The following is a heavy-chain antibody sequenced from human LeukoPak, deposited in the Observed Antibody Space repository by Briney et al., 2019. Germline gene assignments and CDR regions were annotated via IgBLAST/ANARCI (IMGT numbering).Heavy chain of an antibody. J-gene: IGHJ4*02. Sequence: GGSLRLSCAASGFTFSDYAMHRVRQAPGKGLEWVALISYDGSNKYYADSVKGRFTISRDNFKNTLYLQINSVRAEDTAVYYCARATYYDYWSGYYGAFDYWGQGTLVTVSS. CDR3: ARATYYDYWSGYYGAFDY. D-gene: IGHD3-3*01. CDR2: ISYDGSNK. CDR1: GFTFSDYA. V-gene: IGHV3-30*04.